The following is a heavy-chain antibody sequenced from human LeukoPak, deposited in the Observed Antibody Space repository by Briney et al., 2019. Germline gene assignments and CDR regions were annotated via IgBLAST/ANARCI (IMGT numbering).Heavy chain of an antibody. J-gene: IGHJ3*02. V-gene: IGHV3-48*03. CDR1: GFTFSSYE. Sequence: PGGSLRLSCAASGFTFSSYEMNWVRQAPGKGLEWVSYISSSGSTIYYADSAKGRFTISRDNAKNSLYLQMNSLRAEDTAVYYCARDFGSYYGSAFDIWGQGTMVTVSS. CDR2: ISSSGSTI. D-gene: IGHD1-26*01. CDR3: ARDFGSYYGSAFDI.